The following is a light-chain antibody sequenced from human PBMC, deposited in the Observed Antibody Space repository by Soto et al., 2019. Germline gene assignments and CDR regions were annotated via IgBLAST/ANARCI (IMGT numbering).Light chain of an antibody. CDR3: QHYNSYSEA. V-gene: IGKV1-5*03. Sequence: DIQMTQSPSTLSGSVGDRVTITCRASQTIGSWLAWYPQKPGKAPKLLIYKASTLKSGVPSRFSGSGSGTELTLTISSLQPDDFATYYCQHYNSYSEAFGQGTKVELK. CDR1: QTIGSW. J-gene: IGKJ1*01. CDR2: KAS.